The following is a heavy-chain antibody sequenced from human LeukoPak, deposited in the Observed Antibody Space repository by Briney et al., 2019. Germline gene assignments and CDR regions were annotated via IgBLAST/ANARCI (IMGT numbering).Heavy chain of an antibody. D-gene: IGHD1-26*01. CDR1: GYTFTGYY. CDR2: INPNSGGT. Sequence: ASVKVSCKASGYTFTGYYMHWVRQAPGQGLEWMGWINPNSGGTNYAQKVQGRVTMTRDTSISTAYMELSRLRSDDTAVYYCARDRGATPMNWFDPWGQGTLVTVSS. V-gene: IGHV1-2*02. CDR3: ARDRGATPMNWFDP. J-gene: IGHJ5*02.